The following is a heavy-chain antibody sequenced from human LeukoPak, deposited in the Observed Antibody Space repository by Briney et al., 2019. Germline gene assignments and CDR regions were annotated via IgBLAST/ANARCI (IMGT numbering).Heavy chain of an antibody. V-gene: IGHV3-74*01. Sequence: PGGSLRLSCAGSGFTFSSYWMHWVRQAPGKGLVWVSRIHSDGRITTYADSVKGRFTISRDNAKNSLYLQVNSLRAEDTAVYYCASIGYGDYPSYGMDVWGQGTTVTVSS. J-gene: IGHJ6*02. CDR2: IHSDGRIT. CDR1: GFTFSSYW. D-gene: IGHD4-17*01. CDR3: ASIGYGDYPSYGMDV.